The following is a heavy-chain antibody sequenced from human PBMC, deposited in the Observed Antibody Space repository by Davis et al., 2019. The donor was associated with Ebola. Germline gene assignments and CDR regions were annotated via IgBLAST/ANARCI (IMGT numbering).Heavy chain of an antibody. CDR3: ARGGDYDFWSGTYCYYYMDV. Sequence: PGGSLRLSCAASGFTFSSYAMHWVRQAPDKGLAWLAVISYDGSNKYYADSVKGRFTISRDNSKNTLYLQMNSLRAEDTAVYYCARGGDYDFWSGTYCYYYMDVWGKGTTVTVSS. V-gene: IGHV3-30-3*01. D-gene: IGHD3-3*01. J-gene: IGHJ6*03. CDR1: GFTFSSYA. CDR2: ISYDGSNK.